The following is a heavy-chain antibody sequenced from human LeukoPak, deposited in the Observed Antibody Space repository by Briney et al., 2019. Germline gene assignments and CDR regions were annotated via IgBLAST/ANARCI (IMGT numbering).Heavy chain of an antibody. CDR3: ARSTGYSSTTPFDY. J-gene: IGHJ4*02. CDR1: GNSFGDYY. CDR2: IYTSGST. D-gene: IGHD6-13*01. Sequence: SETLSLTCTVSGNSFGDYYWSWIRQPAGKGLEWIGRIYTSGSTKYNPSLKSRVTMSVDTSKNQFSLKLSSVTAADTALYYCARSTGYSSTTPFDYWGQGTLVTVSS. V-gene: IGHV4-4*07.